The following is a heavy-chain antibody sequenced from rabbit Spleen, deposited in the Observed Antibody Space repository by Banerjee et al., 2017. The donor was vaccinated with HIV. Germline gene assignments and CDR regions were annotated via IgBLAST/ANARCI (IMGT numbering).Heavy chain of an antibody. CDR2: VYTWNGGT. V-gene: IGHV1S40*01. CDR1: GFDFSSNYY. Sequence: QSLEESGGDLVKPEGSLTLTCKASGFDFSSNYYMCWVRQAPGKGLEWIACVYTWNGGTYYASWAKGRFTITKTSSTTVTLQMTSLTAADTATYFCARGDYTRVYYGYVYFNLWGQGTLVTVS. D-gene: IGHD6-1*01. J-gene: IGHJ4*01. CDR3: ARGDYTRVYYGYVYFNL.